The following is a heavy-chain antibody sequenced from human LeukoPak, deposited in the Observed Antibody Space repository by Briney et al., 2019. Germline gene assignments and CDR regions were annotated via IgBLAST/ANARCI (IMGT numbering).Heavy chain of an antibody. D-gene: IGHD3-16*01. CDR1: GGTFSSYA. V-gene: IGHV1-69*05. Sequence: SVKVSCKASGGTFSSYAISWVRQAPGQGLEWMGGIIPIFGTANYAQKFQGRVTITTDESTSTAYMELSSLRSEDTAVYYCAVRGSGNYYYYYMDVWGKGTTVTVSS. CDR3: AVRGSGNYYYYYMDV. CDR2: IIPIFGTA. J-gene: IGHJ6*03.